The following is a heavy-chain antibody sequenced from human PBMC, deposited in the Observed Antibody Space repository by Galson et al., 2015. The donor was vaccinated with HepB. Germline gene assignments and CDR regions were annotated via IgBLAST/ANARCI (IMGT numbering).Heavy chain of an antibody. Sequence: SATLSLTCAVYGGSFSGYSWNWIRQPPGKGLEWIGEIIDSGSTKYNASLKSRAIISVDTSKNQFSLRLNSVTAADTAVYFCARGGGHCGSASCHPFDYWGQGTLVTVSS. V-gene: IGHV4-34*01. CDR3: ARGGGHCGSASCHPFDY. CDR1: GGSFSGYS. J-gene: IGHJ4*02. D-gene: IGHD2-2*01. CDR2: IIDSGST.